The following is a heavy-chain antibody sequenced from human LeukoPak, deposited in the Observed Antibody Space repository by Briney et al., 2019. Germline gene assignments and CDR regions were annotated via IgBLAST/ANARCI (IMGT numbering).Heavy chain of an antibody. CDR3: ARGPNSNWSGLDF. CDR2: IRPTGSTT. D-gene: IGHD6-6*01. Sequence: GGSLRLSCTASGFSFSGHWMHWARHLPGKGLVWVSRIRPTGSTTSYADSVKGRFTVSRDNAKNTLYLQVNNLRAEDTAVYYCARGPNSNWSGLDFWGQGTLLTVSS. V-gene: IGHV3-74*01. J-gene: IGHJ4*02. CDR1: GFSFSGHW.